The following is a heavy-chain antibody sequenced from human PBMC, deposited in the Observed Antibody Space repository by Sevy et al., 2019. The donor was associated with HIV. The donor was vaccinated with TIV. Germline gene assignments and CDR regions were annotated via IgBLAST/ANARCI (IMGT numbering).Heavy chain of an antibody. J-gene: IGHJ3*01. D-gene: IGHD2-15*01. CDR3: TKKGRGCGCSLLNAFEV. V-gene: IGHV3-23*01. CDR1: GFNFSDYA. Sequence: GGSLRLSCAASGFNFSDYAMSWVRQAPGGGLEWVSVISGSGGTSYNADSVQGRFTISRDNSKSTLYLQMNNLRAEDTAIYYCTKKGRGCGCSLLNAFEVWGQGTTVTVSS. CDR2: ISGSGGTS.